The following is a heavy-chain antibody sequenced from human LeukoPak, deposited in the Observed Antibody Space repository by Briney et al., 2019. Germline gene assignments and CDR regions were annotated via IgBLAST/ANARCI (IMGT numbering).Heavy chain of an antibody. Sequence: TGRSLRLSCAASGFTFDDYGMSWVRHAPGKGLEWVSGINWNGGSTGYADSVKGRFTISRDNAKNSLYLQMNSLRAEDTALYYCARTPLWRILYLGAFDIWGQGTMVTVSS. CDR3: ARTPLWRILYLGAFDI. V-gene: IGHV3-20*04. D-gene: IGHD2-8*01. J-gene: IGHJ3*02. CDR1: GFTFDDYG. CDR2: INWNGGST.